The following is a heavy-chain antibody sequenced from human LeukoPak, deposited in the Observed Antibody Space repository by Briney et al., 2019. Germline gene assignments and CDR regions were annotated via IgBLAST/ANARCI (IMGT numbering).Heavy chain of an antibody. CDR3: AREPTSGRDPTSGRPLDY. Sequence: SETLSLTCTVAGGSISSYYWSWLRQPPGKGLEWVGYIYYSGSTNYNPSLKSRVTMSLDTSKNHLSLNLSSATAADTAVYYWAREPTSGRDPTSGRPLDYWGQGTLVTVSS. CDR2: IYYSGST. J-gene: IGHJ4*02. D-gene: IGHD5-12*01. V-gene: IGHV4-59*12. CDR1: GGSISSYY.